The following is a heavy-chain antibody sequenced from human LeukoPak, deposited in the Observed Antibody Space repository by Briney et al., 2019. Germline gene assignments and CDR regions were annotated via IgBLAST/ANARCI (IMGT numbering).Heavy chain of an antibody. CDR2: ISSNGRST. CDR1: GFTFSNYA. V-gene: IGHV3-64D*06. D-gene: IGHD1-26*01. J-gene: IGHJ4*02. CDR3: VRRAGSYYFDY. Sequence: GGSLRLSCSASGFTFSNYAMFWVRQAPGKGLEYISAISSNGRSTYYADSVEGRFTISRDNSKNTLDLQMSSLRPEDTSTYYCVRRAGSYYFDYWGRDPWSPSPQ.